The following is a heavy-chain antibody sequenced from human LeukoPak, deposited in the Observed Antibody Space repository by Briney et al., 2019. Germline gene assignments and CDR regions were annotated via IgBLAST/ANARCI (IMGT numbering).Heavy chain of an antibody. D-gene: IGHD3-10*01. CDR1: GGTFSSYA. CDR2: IIPIFGTA. J-gene: IGHJ4*02. CDR3: ARDHDHYYYGSGSYYYY. Sequence: ASVKVSCKASGGTFSSYAISWVRQAPGQGLEWMGGIIPIFGTANYAQKFQGRVTITADESTSTAYMELSSLRSEDTAVYYRARDHDHYYYGSGSYYYYWGQGTLVTVSS. V-gene: IGHV1-69*13.